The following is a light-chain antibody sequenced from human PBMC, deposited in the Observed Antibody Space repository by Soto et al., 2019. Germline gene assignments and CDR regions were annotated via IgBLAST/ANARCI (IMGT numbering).Light chain of an antibody. J-gene: IGKJ4*01. CDR1: QSVSTNY. V-gene: IGKV3D-20*01. CDR2: DVS. CDR3: QQYATSLT. Sequence: EIVLTQSPATLSLSPGERATLSCGASQSVSTNYLGWYQQKPGLAPRLLIYDVSKRATGTPDRFSGSGSEKAFTLTISRREVEDFAVYYCQQYATSLTFGGGNKVEIK.